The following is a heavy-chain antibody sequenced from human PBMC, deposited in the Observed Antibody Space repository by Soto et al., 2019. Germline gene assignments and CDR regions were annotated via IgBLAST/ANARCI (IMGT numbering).Heavy chain of an antibody. CDR3: AKSSKGTYYDILTGYPPDDY. J-gene: IGHJ4*02. V-gene: IGHV3-23*01. Sequence: GGSLRLSCAASGFTFSSYAMSWVRQAPGKGLEWVSASSGSGGSTYYADSVKGRFTISRDNSKNTLYLQMNGLRAEDTAVYYCAKSSKGTYYDILTGYPPDDYWGQGTMFTVSS. CDR2: SSGSGGST. D-gene: IGHD3-9*01. CDR1: GFTFSSYA.